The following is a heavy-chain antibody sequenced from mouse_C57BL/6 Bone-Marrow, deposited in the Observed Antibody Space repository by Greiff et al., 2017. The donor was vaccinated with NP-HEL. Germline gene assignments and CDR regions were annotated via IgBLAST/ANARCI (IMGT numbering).Heavy chain of an antibody. V-gene: IGHV5-4*01. Sequence: EVKLMESGGGLVKPGGSLKLSCAASGFTFSSYAMSWVRQTPEKRLEWVATISDGGSYTYYPDNVKGRFTISRDNAKNNLYLQMSHLKSEDTAMYYCARDKTVVPHWYFDVWGTGTTVTVSS. J-gene: IGHJ1*03. CDR3: ARDKTVVPHWYFDV. D-gene: IGHD1-1*01. CDR2: ISDGGSYT. CDR1: GFTFSSYA.